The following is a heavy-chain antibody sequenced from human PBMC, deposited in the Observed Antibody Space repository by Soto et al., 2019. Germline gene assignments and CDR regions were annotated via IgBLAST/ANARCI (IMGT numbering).Heavy chain of an antibody. D-gene: IGHD5-12*01. CDR3: VRVVAIPGYPDH. CDR1: GGTFSSYA. Sequence: QVQLVQSGAEVRQPASSVKVSCKTSGGTFSSYAISWVRQAPGQGLEWMGGFVPIVGTTTYVQKFQGRVTITADEATSTAYMQLSRLRSDDTAVYYCVRVVAIPGYPDHWGQGTLVTVSS. CDR2: FVPIVGTT. J-gene: IGHJ4*02. V-gene: IGHV1-69*12.